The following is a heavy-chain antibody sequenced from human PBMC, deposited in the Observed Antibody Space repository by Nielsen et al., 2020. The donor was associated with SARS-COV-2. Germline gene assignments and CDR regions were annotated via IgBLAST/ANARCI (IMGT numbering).Heavy chain of an antibody. CDR1: GFTFSSYA. CDR3: ARDQLPITGTTYYYYYGMDV. J-gene: IGHJ6*02. D-gene: IGHD1-7*01. V-gene: IGHV3-30*04. Sequence: GGSLRLSCAASGFTFSSYAMHWVRQAPGKGLEWVAVISYDGSNKYYADSVKGRFTISRDNSKNTLYLQMNSLRAEDTAVYYCARDQLPITGTTYYYYYGMDVWGQGTTVTVSS. CDR2: ISYDGSNK.